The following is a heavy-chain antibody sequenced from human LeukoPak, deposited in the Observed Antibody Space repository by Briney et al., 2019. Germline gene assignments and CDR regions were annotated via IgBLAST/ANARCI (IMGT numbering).Heavy chain of an antibody. CDR2: IFYSGST. D-gene: IGHD6-19*01. Sequence: SETLSLTCTVAGRSISSGDYCWGWIRQPPGKGLEWIGSIFYSGSTNYNPSLKSRLSISVDTSKNQFSLKLSSATAADTAVYYCARDVRYSSGYPQRDYSSGMAVSGAGTPVTVSS. J-gene: IGHJ6*04. V-gene: IGHV4-61*08. CDR1: GRSISSGDYC. CDR3: ARDVRYSSGYPQRDYSSGMAV.